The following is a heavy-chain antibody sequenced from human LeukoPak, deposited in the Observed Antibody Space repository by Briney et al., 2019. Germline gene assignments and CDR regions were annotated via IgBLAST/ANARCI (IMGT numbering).Heavy chain of an antibody. CDR2: ISSSSSYI. Sequence: PGGSLRLSCAASGFTFSSYSMDWVRQAPGKGLEWVSSISSSSSYIYYADSVKGRFTISRDNAKNSLYLQMNSLRAEDTAVYYCASDLIRYYYDSSGYPDYWGQGTLVTVSS. CDR3: ASDLIRYYYDSSGYPDY. D-gene: IGHD3-22*01. CDR1: GFTFSSYS. V-gene: IGHV3-21*01. J-gene: IGHJ4*02.